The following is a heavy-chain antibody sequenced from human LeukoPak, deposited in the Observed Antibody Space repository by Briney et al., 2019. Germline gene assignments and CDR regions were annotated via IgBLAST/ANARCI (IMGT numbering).Heavy chain of an antibody. CDR3: ARDGKMDAFDI. Sequence: PGGSLRLSCAASGFTFSSYSMNSVRQAPGKGLEWLSSISSSSSYIYYADSVKGRFTISRDNAKNSLYLQMNSLRAEDTAVYYCARDGKMDAFDIWGQGTMVTVSS. CDR1: GFTFSSYS. CDR2: ISSSSSYI. V-gene: IGHV3-21*01. J-gene: IGHJ3*02. D-gene: IGHD1-26*01.